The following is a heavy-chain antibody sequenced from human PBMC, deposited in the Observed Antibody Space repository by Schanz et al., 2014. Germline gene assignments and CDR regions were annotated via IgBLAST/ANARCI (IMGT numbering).Heavy chain of an antibody. D-gene: IGHD2-21*02. Sequence: QVQLVESGGGVVQPGRSLRLSCAASGFNFSNYDIHWVRQAPGKGLEWVALIYYNGTNKYYADSVKGRFTISRDNSQKTLYLQMNTLRTKDTAVNHRAKELNRRDGQTNFYYYYGMDVWGQGTTVTVSS. CDR1: GFNFSNYD. CDR2: IYYNGTNK. CDR3: AKELNRRDGQTNFYYYYGMDV. J-gene: IGHJ6*02. V-gene: IGHV3-30*18.